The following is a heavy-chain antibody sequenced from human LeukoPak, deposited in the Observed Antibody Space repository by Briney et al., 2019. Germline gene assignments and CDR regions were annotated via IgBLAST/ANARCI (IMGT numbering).Heavy chain of an antibody. J-gene: IGHJ4*02. CDR2: ISSDGSNK. CDR3: ARDSVAPAVHYYFDY. Sequence: GGSLRLSCAASGFTFSSYAMHWVRQAPGKGLEWVAVISSDGSNKYYADSVKGRFTISRDNSKNTLYLQMSSLRAEDTAVYYCARDSVAPAVHYYFDYWGQGTLVTVSS. CDR1: GFTFSSYA. V-gene: IGHV3-30*04. D-gene: IGHD2-2*01.